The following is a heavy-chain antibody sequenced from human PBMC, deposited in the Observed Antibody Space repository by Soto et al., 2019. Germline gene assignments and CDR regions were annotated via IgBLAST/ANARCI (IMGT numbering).Heavy chain of an antibody. CDR2: IYYSGST. Sequence: QLQLQESGPGLVKPSETLSLTCTVSGGSISSSSYYWGWIRQPPGKGLEWIGSIYYSGSTYYNPSLKSRVTISVDTSKNQFSLKLSSVTAADTAVYYCARPGYCSGGSCYWYVDLWGRGTLVTVSS. CDR3: ARPGYCSGGSCYWYVDL. V-gene: IGHV4-39*01. CDR1: GGSISSSSYY. J-gene: IGHJ2*01. D-gene: IGHD2-15*01.